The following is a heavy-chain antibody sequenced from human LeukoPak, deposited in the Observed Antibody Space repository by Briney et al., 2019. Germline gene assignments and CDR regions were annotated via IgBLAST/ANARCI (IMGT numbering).Heavy chain of an antibody. CDR1: VFTFSSYE. J-gene: IGHJ4*02. CDR3: ASFVATNRDS. V-gene: IGHV3-48*03. Sequence: GGSLRVSCAASVFTFSSYEMKCGCQAPGGGLGWVSYISSSGSTIYSADAVKGRFTISRDNAKNSLYLQMNSLRAEDTAVYYCASFVATNRDSWGQGTLVTVSS. D-gene: IGHD5-12*01. CDR2: ISSSGSTI.